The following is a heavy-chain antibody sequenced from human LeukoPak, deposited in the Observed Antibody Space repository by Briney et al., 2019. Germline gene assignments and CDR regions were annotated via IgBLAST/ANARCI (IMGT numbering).Heavy chain of an antibody. V-gene: IGHV1-2*02. CDR1: GYTFTGYY. CDR3: ARGVYGDYVGNWFDP. Sequence: ASVKVSCKASGYTFTGYYMPWVRQAPGQGLEWMGWINPNSGGTNYAQKFQGRVTMTRDTSISTAYMELSRLRSDDTAVYYCARGVYGDYVGNWFDPWGQGTLVTVSS. J-gene: IGHJ5*02. D-gene: IGHD4-17*01. CDR2: INPNSGGT.